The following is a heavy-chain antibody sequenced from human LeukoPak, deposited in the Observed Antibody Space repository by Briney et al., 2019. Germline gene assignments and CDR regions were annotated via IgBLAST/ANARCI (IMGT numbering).Heavy chain of an antibody. D-gene: IGHD2-2*01. CDR1: GGSISSSNW. V-gene: IGHV4-39*01. CDR3: ARGWGDIVVLPVKFYLDY. Sequence: PSETLSLTCAVSGGSISSSNWWSWVRQPPGKGLEWIGSISYSGSTYYNPSLKSRVTIFVDTSKNQFSLKLSSVTAADTAVYYCARGWGDIVVLPVKFYLDYWGQGTLVTVSS. CDR2: ISYSGST. J-gene: IGHJ4*02.